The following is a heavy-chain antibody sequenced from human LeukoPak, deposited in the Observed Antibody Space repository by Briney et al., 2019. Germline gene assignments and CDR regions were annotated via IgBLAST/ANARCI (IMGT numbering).Heavy chain of an antibody. J-gene: IGHJ4*02. D-gene: IGHD1-26*01. Sequence: GGSLRLSCAASGFTFSSYSMNWVRQAPGKGLEWVSSISSSSSYIYYADSVKGRFTISRDNAKNSLYLQMNSLRAEDTAVYYCARYSGSYSYFDYWGQGTLVTVSS. CDR2: ISSSSSYI. CDR1: GFTFSSYS. V-gene: IGHV3-21*01. CDR3: ARYSGSYSYFDY.